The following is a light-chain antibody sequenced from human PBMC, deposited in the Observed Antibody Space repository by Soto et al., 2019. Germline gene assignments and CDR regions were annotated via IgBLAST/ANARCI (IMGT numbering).Light chain of an antibody. CDR1: SSDVGAYNY. V-gene: IGLV2-14*01. CDR3: SSHKRSELFV. CDR2: EVS. Sequence: QSALTQPASVSGSPGQSITISCTGTSSDVGAYNYVSWYQQHPGKAPKLMIYEVSNRPSGVSNHFSGSKSDNTASLTISGLQAEDEADYYCSSHKRSELFVFGSGTKVTVL. J-gene: IGLJ1*01.